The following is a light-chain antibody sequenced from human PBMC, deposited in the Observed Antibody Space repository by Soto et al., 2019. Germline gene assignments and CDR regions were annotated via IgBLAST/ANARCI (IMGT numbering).Light chain of an antibody. CDR2: AAS. J-gene: IGKJ4*01. CDR1: QGISSY. CDR3: QQYYSYPLT. Sequence: AIRMTQSPSSLSASTGDTVTLTCRASQGISSYLAWYQKKPGKAPKLLIYAASTLQSGVPSRFSGSGSGTDFTLTISCLQSEDFATYYWQQYYSYPLTFGGGTKVDIK. V-gene: IGKV1-8*01.